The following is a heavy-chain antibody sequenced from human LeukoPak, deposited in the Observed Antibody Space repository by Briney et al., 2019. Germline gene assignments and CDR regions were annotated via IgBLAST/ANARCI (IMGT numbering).Heavy chain of an antibody. CDR1: GGSISSYY. V-gene: IGHV4-59*01. J-gene: IGHJ5*02. Sequence: SETLSLTCTVSGGSISSYYWSWIRQPPGKGLEWIGYIYYSGSTNYNPSLKSRVTISVDTSKNQFSLKLSSVTAADTAVYYCARGATIDNWFDPWGQGTLVTVSS. CDR2: IYYSGST. CDR3: ARGATIDNWFDP. D-gene: IGHD5-12*01.